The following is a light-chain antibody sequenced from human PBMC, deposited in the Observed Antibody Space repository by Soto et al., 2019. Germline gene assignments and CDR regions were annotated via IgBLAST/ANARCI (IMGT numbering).Light chain of an antibody. V-gene: IGKV3-20*01. CDR3: QQYNSWPLT. CDR2: GAS. J-gene: IGKJ4*01. CDR1: QSVSSSF. Sequence: EIVLTQSPGTLSLSPGEGATLSCRASQSVSSSFLAWYQQKPGQAPRLLIYGASSRATGIPDRFSGSGSGTDFTLTISSLQSEDFAVYYCQQYNSWPLTFGGGTKVDIK.